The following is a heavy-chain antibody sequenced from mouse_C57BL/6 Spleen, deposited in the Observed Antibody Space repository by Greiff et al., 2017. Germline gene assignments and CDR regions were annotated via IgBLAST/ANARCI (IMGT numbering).Heavy chain of an antibody. CDR1: GYTFTSYW. CDR3: AREEVPITTVVGAMDY. CDR2: IHPSDSDT. J-gene: IGHJ4*01. D-gene: IGHD1-1*01. V-gene: IGHV1-74*01. Sequence: QVQLQQPGAELVKPGASVKVSCKASGYTFTSYWMHWVKQRPGQGLEWIGRIHPSDSDTNYNQKFKGKATLTVDKSSSTAYMQLSSLTSEDSAGYFWAREEVPITTVVGAMDYWGQGTSVTVSS.